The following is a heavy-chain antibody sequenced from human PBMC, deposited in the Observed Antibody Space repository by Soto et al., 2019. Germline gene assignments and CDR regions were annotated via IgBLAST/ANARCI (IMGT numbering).Heavy chain of an antibody. V-gene: IGHV3-74*01. D-gene: IGHD1-1*01. CDR2: IKGDGSST. J-gene: IGHJ3*02. CDR1: GLSFSSYW. CDR3: ASGKPGDYGFDI. Sequence: EVQLLESGGGFVQPGGTLRLSCAASGLSFSSYWMHWVSQAPGKGLVCVSSIKGDGSSTHYEYSVKGRFTISRDNARTTLYLKMNSLRAEDTAVCDCASGKPGDYGFDICGQGKRVTVSS.